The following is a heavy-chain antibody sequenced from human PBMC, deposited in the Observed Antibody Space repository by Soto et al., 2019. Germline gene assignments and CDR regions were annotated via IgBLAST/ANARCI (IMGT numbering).Heavy chain of an antibody. V-gene: IGHV1-18*01. CDR3: ARQGRDGYNWSDFYYYYGMDV. J-gene: IGHJ6*02. CDR1: GYTFTSYG. Sequence: AASVKVSCKASGYTFTSYGISWVRQAPGQGLEWMGWISAYNGNTNYAQKLQGRVTMTTDTSTSTAYMELRSLRSDDTAVYYCARQGRDGYNWSDFYYYYGMDVWGQGTTVTVSS. D-gene: IGHD5-12*01. CDR2: ISAYNGNT.